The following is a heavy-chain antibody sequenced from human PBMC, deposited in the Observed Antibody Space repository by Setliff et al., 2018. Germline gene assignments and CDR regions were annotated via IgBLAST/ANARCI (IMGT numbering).Heavy chain of an antibody. CDR1: GGSISSSIYY. V-gene: IGHV4-39*07. D-gene: IGHD6-19*01. CDR3: AREARYSSAWYSYYYGMDV. Sequence: PSETLSLTCTVSGGSISSSIYYWGWIRQPPGKGLEWIGSIYYSGSTYYNPSLKSRVTISVDTSENQFSLKLSSVTAADTAVYFCAREARYSSAWYSYYYGMDVWGQGTTVTVSS. J-gene: IGHJ6*02. CDR2: IYYSGST.